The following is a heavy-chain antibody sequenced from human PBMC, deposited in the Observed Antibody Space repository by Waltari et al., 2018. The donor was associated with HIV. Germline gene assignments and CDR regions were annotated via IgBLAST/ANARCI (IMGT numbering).Heavy chain of an antibody. CDR3: VTDAVAVPLDTAY. Sequence: EVILGASGGGWVKPGGSLRVSCTVSGLTFINAWMSWVRQAPGKGLEWLGRIKSKNDGGTIDYAAPVKDRFTILRDDSKHTLYLEMSSLKIEDTGIYYCVTDAVAVPLDTAYWGQGTLVTVSS. CDR1: GLTFINAW. V-gene: IGHV3-15*01. J-gene: IGHJ4*02. D-gene: IGHD2-21*01. CDR2: IKSKNDGGTI.